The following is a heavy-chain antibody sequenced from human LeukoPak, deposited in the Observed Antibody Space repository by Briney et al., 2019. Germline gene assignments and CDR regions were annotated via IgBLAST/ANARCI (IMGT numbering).Heavy chain of an antibody. Sequence: GGSLRLSCAASGFTFSSFWMSWVRQAPGKGLEWVANIKEDGSEKNYVDSVEGRFTISRDSAKKSLYLQMNILRAEDTAVYYCARGGGRHVEYWGQGNLVTVSS. CDR3: ARGGGRHVEY. CDR2: IKEDGSEK. V-gene: IGHV3-7*05. J-gene: IGHJ4*02. D-gene: IGHD3-16*01. CDR1: GFTFSSFW.